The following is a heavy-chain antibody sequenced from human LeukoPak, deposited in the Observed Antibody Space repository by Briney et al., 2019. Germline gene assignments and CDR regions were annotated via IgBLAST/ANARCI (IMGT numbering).Heavy chain of an antibody. V-gene: IGHV4-59*01. J-gene: IGHJ3*02. CDR3: ARDIDTTTNAFDI. CDR1: GGSISSYY. D-gene: IGHD1-26*01. CDR2: IYYSGST. Sequence: SETLSLTCTVSGGSISSYYWSWIRQPPGKGLEWIGYIYYSGSTNYNASLKSRVTISVDTSKNQFSLKLSSATAADTAAYYCARDIDTTTNAFDIWGQGTMVTVSS.